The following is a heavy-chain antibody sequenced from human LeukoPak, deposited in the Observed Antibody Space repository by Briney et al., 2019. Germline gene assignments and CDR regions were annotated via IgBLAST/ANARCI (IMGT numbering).Heavy chain of an antibody. CDR2: VNPDGSSI. CDR3: ARGGSYGDY. CDR1: GFTFSNYW. D-gene: IGHD3-16*01. V-gene: IGHV3-74*01. Sequence: GGSLRLSCAASGFTFSNYWMHWGRRVPEKGLVWVSRVNPDGSSITYANSVKGRFASSRDNANNTLYLQMNRLRVEDTAVYYCARGGSYGDYWGQGVLVTVSS. J-gene: IGHJ4*02.